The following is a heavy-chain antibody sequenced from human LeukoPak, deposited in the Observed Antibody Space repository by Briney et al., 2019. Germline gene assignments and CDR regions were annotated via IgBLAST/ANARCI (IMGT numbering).Heavy chain of an antibody. V-gene: IGHV3-74*01. J-gene: IGHJ4*02. CDR2: INSDGSST. CDR1: GFTFSSYW. Sequence: PGGSLRLSCAASGFTFSSYWMHWVRQAPGKGLVWVSRINSDGSSTSYADSVKGRFTISRDNAKNTLYLQMNSLRVEDTAVYYCARDYSSSSGLDYWGQGSLVTVSA. CDR3: ARDYSSSSGLDY. D-gene: IGHD6-6*01.